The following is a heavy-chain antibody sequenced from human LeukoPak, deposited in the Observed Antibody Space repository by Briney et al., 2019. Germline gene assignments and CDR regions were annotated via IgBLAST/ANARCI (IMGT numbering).Heavy chain of an antibody. Sequence: GGSLRLSCTASGLTFSAHGLHWGRPAPSKGLEWVAVIWSDGSNTYYAESVRGRFTISRDNSKNTLYLQMNSLIIEDTALYYCASAAGAFDNWGQGTMITVSS. D-gene: IGHD6-13*01. V-gene: IGHV3-33*01. CDR2: IWSDGSNT. CDR1: GLTFSAHG. J-gene: IGHJ3*02. CDR3: ASAAGAFDN.